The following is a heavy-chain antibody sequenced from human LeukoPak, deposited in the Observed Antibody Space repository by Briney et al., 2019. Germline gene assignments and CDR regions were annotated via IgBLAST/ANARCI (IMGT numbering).Heavy chain of an antibody. D-gene: IGHD2-15*01. Sequence: SQTLSLTCTVSGCTISSGGYYWSWIRQHPGKGLEWIGYICYSGSTYSSPSLKSRVTISVDTSKNQCSLKLTSVTAADTAVYYCARVYTPPYCSGGTCYSGLDPWGQGTLVTVSS. CDR2: ICYSGST. CDR3: ARVYTPPYCSGGTCYSGLDP. CDR1: GCTISSGGYY. J-gene: IGHJ5*02. V-gene: IGHV4-31*03.